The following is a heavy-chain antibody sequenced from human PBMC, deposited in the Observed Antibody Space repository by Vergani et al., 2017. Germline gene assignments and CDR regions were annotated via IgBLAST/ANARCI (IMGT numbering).Heavy chain of an antibody. CDR3: ARGGYIVVVPAAISWFDP. J-gene: IGHJ5*02. V-gene: IGHV1-46*03. CDR2: INPSGGST. CDR1: GYTFTSYY. Sequence: QVQLVQSGAEVKKPGASVKVSCKASGYTFTSYYMHWVRQAPGQGLEWMGIINPSGGSTSYAQKFQGRVTMTRDTSTSTVYMELSSLRSEDTAVYYCARGGYIVVVPAAISWFDPWGQGTLVTVSS. D-gene: IGHD2-2*01.